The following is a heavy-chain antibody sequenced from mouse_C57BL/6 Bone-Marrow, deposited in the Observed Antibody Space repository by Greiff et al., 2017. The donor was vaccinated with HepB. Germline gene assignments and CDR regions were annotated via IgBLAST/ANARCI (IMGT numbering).Heavy chain of an antibody. CDR2: ISSGSSTI. CDR3: ARGGYDYEFAY. J-gene: IGHJ3*01. CDR1: GFTFSDYG. D-gene: IGHD2-4*01. Sequence: EVQVVESGGGLVKPGGSLKLSCAASGFTFSDYGMHWVRQAPEKGLEWVAYISSGSSTIYYADKVKGRFTISRDNAKNTLFLQMTSLRSEDTAMYYCARGGYDYEFAYWGQGTLVTVSS. V-gene: IGHV5-17*01.